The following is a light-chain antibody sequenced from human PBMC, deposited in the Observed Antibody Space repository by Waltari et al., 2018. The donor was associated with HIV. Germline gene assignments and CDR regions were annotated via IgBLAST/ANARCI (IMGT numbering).Light chain of an antibody. CDR1: SSDVGGFNY. CDR2: GVS. J-gene: IGLJ3*02. V-gene: IGLV2-14*01. Sequence: QSALTQPASVSGSPGQSITISCTGTSSDVGGFNYVSWYQHHPGKAPKLMIYGVSNRPSGVSNRFSGSKSGNPASLTISWLQAEDEADYYCSSYTTSSTLGMFGGGTKLTVL. CDR3: SSYTTSSTLGM.